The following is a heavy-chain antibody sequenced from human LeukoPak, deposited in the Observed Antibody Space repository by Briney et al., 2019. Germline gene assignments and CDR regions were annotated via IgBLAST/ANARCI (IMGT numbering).Heavy chain of an antibody. CDR1: GYTFTTYG. D-gene: IGHD4-23*01. Sequence: ASVKVSCKTSGYTFTTYGSSWVRQAPGQGLEWMGWISAYNGNTNYAQKLQGRVTMTTDTSTNTAYMELRSLRSDDTAVYYCARGDMTTVATTDYWGQGTLVTVSS. CDR3: ARGDMTTVATTDY. V-gene: IGHV1-18*01. CDR2: ISAYNGNT. J-gene: IGHJ4*02.